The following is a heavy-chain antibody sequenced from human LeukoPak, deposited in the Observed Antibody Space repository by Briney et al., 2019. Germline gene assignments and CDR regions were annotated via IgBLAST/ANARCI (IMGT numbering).Heavy chain of an antibody. V-gene: IGHV4-34*01. CDR1: GGSFSGYY. J-gene: IGHJ6*03. D-gene: IGHD3-22*01. Sequence: NPSETLSLTCAVYGGSFSGYYWSWIRQPPGKGLEWIGEINHSGSTNYNPSLKSRVTISVDTSKNQFSLKLSSVTAADTAVYYCARAIYYYDSSGYYYYYDDMDVWGKGTTVTVSS. CDR2: INHSGST. CDR3: ARAIYYYDSSGYYYYYDDMDV.